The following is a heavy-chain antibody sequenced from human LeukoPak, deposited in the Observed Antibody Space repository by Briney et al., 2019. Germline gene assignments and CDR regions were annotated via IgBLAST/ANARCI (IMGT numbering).Heavy chain of an antibody. D-gene: IGHD3-22*01. CDR1: GYTFTSYY. CDR3: ARNRGSGYYLNLNWFDP. CDR2: INPSGGST. V-gene: IGHV1-46*01. J-gene: IGHJ5*02. Sequence: GASVKVSCKASGYTFTSYYMHWVRQAPGRGLEWMGIINPSGGSTSYAQKFQGRVTMTRDTSTSTVYMELSSLRSEDTAVYYCARNRGSGYYLNLNWFDPWGRGTLVTVSS.